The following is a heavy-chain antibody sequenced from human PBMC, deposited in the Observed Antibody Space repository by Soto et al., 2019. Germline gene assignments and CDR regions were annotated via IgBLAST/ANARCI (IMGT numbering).Heavy chain of an antibody. J-gene: IGHJ4*02. D-gene: IGHD5-12*01. CDR3: ASDVIGHDNSATTGYDFDH. Sequence: QVQLIQFGAEVKKPGASVKVSCRASGYTFTKFHIHWVRQAPGQGLELMVMIDPSGGVTGDAQRSQGRITMPSDTSTSSVYMELRGLTSEDTAVYYCASDVIGHDNSATTGYDFDHWGPGTLVTVSS. V-gene: IGHV1-46*01. CDR1: GYTFTKFH. CDR2: IDPSGGVT.